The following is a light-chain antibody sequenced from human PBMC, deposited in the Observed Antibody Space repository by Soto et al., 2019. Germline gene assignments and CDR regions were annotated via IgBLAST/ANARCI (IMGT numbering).Light chain of an antibody. CDR3: QQADTCPLT. J-gene: IGKJ4*01. CDR2: AAS. Sequence: DIQMTQSPSSVSASVGDRVTITCRASQGISSWVAWYQQKPGKAPNLLIYAASSLQSGVPSRFSGSGSGTEFTLTISSLQPEDFATYYCQQADTCPLTFGGGTKVEI. V-gene: IGKV1-12*01. CDR1: QGISSW.